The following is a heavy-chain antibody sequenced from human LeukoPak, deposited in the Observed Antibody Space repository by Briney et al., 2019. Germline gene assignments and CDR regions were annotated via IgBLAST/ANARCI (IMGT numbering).Heavy chain of an antibody. CDR2: IYSGGSS. D-gene: IGHD5-12*01. J-gene: IGHJ4*02. Sequence: GGSPRLSCAASGLTVGFKCMSWVRQAPGKGLEWVSIIYSGGSSYYADPVKGRFTVSRDTSKNTLYLQMNSLRAEDTAVYYCATIPDGHDVPHFDSWCQGTLVTVSS. CDR3: ATIPDGHDVPHFDS. CDR1: GLTVGFKC. V-gene: IGHV3-66*01.